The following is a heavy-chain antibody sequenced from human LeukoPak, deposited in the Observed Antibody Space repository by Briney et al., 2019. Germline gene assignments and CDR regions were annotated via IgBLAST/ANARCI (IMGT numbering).Heavy chain of an antibody. CDR1: GYSISSGYY. CDR3: ARGIAEYSYGYVPLYYFDY. Sequence: SETLPLTCAVSGYSISSGYYWGWIRQPPGKGLEWIGSIYHSGSTYYNPSLKSRVTISVDTSKNQFSLKLSSVTAADTAVYYCARGIAEYSYGYVPLYYFDYWGQGTLVTVSS. D-gene: IGHD5-18*01. J-gene: IGHJ4*02. CDR2: IYHSGST. V-gene: IGHV4-38-2*01.